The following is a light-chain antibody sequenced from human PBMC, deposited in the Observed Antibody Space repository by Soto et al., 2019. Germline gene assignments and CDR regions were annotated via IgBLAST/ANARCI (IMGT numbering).Light chain of an antibody. CDR1: SSDVGGYNL. J-gene: IGLJ3*02. Sequence: QSVLTQPASVSGSPGQSITISCTGTSSDVGGYNLVSWYQQHPGKAPKLMIYEGSQRPSGVSHRFSGSRSGNTASLTISGLQAEDEADYYCSSYTSSTTPVFGGGTKVTVL. CDR2: EGS. CDR3: SSYTSSTTPV. V-gene: IGLV2-14*02.